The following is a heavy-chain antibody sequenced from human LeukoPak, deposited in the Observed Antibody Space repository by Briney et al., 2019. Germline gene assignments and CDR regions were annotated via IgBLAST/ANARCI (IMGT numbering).Heavy chain of an antibody. Sequence: GASVKVSCKASGGTFSSYAISWVRQAPGQGLEWMGRIIPILGIANYAQKFQGRVTITADKSTSTAYMELSSLRSEDTAVYYCARSHTAGKYSSGSDPWGQGTLVTVSS. CDR3: ARSHTAGKYSSGSDP. CDR2: IIPILGIA. J-gene: IGHJ5*02. CDR1: GGTFSSYA. V-gene: IGHV1-69*04. D-gene: IGHD6-19*01.